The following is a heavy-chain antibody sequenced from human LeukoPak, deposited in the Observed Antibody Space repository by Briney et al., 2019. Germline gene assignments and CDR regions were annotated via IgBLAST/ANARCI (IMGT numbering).Heavy chain of an antibody. D-gene: IGHD6-6*01. Sequence: PSQTLSLTCTVSGGSISSGDYYWNWIRQHPGKGLEWIGYIYYSGSTYYNPSLKSRVTISVDTSKNQFSLKLSSVTATDTAVYYCARGTRSSSIAARLVYWGQGTLVTVFS. CDR3: ARGTRSSSIAARLVY. J-gene: IGHJ4*02. CDR2: IYYSGST. CDR1: GGSISSGDYY. V-gene: IGHV4-31*03.